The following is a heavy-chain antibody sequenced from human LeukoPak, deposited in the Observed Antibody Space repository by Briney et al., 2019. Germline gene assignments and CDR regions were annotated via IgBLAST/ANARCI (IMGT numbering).Heavy chain of an antibody. CDR3: ARARRYCSSTSCYSDFHY. V-gene: IGHV1-8*03. D-gene: IGHD2-2*01. CDR1: ASTTNSYA. Sequence: SLKLCCNPSASTTNSYAIYRVRKTRGKGVEGKGWMHPNSGNTGYAQKFQGRVTITRNTSISTAYMELSSLRSEDTAVYYCARARRYCSSTSCYSDFHYWGQGTMVTVSS. J-gene: IGHJ4*02. CDR2: MHPNSGNT.